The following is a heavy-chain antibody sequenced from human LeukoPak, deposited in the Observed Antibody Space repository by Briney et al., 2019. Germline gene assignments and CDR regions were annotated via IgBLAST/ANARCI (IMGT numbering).Heavy chain of an antibody. D-gene: IGHD4-17*01. V-gene: IGHV3-7*01. CDR2: IDPSGNVR. Sequence: GGSLRLSCAASGFTFSSYSMNWVRQAPGKGLEWVADIDPSGNVRYYVDSVKGRFTISRDNPKNSLYLQLNNLRVEDTAVFYCARDPSYGALDYWGQGTLVTVSS. CDR3: ARDPSYGALDY. J-gene: IGHJ4*02. CDR1: GFTFSSYS.